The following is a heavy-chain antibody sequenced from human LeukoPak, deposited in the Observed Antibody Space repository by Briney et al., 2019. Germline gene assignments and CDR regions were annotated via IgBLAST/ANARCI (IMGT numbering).Heavy chain of an antibody. Sequence: SETLSLTCTVSGGSISSGAHYWSWIRQHPGQGLEWIAYIYHTGSSYYNPSLKSRVTISVDIFKNQFSLKLTSVTAADSAVYFCARDRTSRGDAFDIWGQGSLVTVSS. J-gene: IGHJ3*02. CDR2: IYHTGSS. CDR1: GGSISSGAHY. V-gene: IGHV4-31*03. CDR3: ARDRTSRGDAFDI. D-gene: IGHD2-8*01.